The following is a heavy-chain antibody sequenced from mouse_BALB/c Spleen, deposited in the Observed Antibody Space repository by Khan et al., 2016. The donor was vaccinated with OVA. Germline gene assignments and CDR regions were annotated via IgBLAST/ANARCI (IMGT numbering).Heavy chain of an antibody. V-gene: IGHV1S41*01. J-gene: IGHJ4*01. CDR3: ARSNYYGSGLYARDY. CDR1: GYTFTSYW. Sequence: DLVKPGASVKLSCKASGYTFTSYWINWIKERPEPGLEWIGRVAPGSGSTSYTEMFKAKTIMTIDTSSRTAYIQLSSLSSGDSAVYFGARSNYYGSGLYARDYWGQGTSVTVSS. D-gene: IGHD1-1*01. CDR2: VAPGSGST.